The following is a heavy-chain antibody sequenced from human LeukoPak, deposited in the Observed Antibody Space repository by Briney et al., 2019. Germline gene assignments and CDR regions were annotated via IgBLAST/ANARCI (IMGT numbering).Heavy chain of an antibody. D-gene: IGHD6-13*01. V-gene: IGHV3-30*02. CDR3: AKPSRLYSSSWYREYYFDY. Sequence: PGGSLRLSCAASGFTFSSYGMHWVRQAPGKGLEWVAFIRYDGSNKYYADSVKGRFTISRDNSKNTLYLQLNSLRAEDTAVYYCAKPSRLYSSSWYREYYFDYWGQGTLVTVSS. CDR2: IRYDGSNK. CDR1: GFTFSSYG. J-gene: IGHJ4*02.